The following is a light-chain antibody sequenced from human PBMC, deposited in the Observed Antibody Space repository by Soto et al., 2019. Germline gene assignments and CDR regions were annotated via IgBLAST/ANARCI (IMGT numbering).Light chain of an antibody. J-gene: IGLJ3*02. Sequence: QSVLTQPPSVSGAPRQRVTISCSGSSSNIGDNAVYWYQQFPGKAPKLLIYYDDLLSSGVSDRFSGSKSGTSASLAISGLQSEDEADYYCAVWDDSVSGWVFGGGTQLT. CDR1: SSNIGDNA. CDR3: AVWDDSVSGWV. CDR2: YDD. V-gene: IGLV1-36*01.